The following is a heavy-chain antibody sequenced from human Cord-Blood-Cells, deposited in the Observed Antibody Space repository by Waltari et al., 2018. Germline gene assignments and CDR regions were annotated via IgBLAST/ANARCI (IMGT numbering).Heavy chain of an antibody. CDR1: GYTFTSYD. CDR3: ARGAGSWYYYYGMDV. Sequence: QVQLVQSGAEVKKPGASVKVSCKASGYTFTSYDINWVRQATGQGLEWMGWTNPNRGNTGYAQKCQGRVTMTRNTSISTAYMELSSLRSEDTAVYYCARGAGSWYYYYGMDVWGQGTTVTVSS. V-gene: IGHV1-8*01. J-gene: IGHJ6*02. CDR2: TNPNRGNT. D-gene: IGHD6-13*01.